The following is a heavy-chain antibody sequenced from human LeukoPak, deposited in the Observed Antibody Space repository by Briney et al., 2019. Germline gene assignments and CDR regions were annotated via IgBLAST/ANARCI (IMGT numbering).Heavy chain of an antibody. CDR1: GFTFSSHG. CDR3: AKDRESYCSGGYCHSPGFDL. D-gene: IGHD2-15*01. Sequence: AGGSLRLSCAASGFTFSSHGMHWVRQAPGKELEWATTISYDGSSKYYADSVKGRFTISRDNSENTLYLQMNSLRAEDTAVYFCAKDRESYCSGGYCHSPGFDLWGQGTMVTVSS. CDR2: ISYDGSSK. J-gene: IGHJ3*01. V-gene: IGHV3-30*18.